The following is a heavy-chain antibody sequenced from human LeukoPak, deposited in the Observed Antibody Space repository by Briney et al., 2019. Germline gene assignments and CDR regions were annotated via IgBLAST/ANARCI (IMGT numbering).Heavy chain of an antibody. CDR1: GYTFPGYY. V-gene: IGHV1-2*04. J-gene: IGHJ3*02. D-gene: IGHD1-14*01. CDR3: ARGITRRDAFDI. CDR2: INPNSGGT. Sequence: GSVKVSCKASGYTFPGYYMHWVRQAPGQGREWMGWINPNSGGTNNAQKFQGWVTMTRDTSISTAYMELSRLRSDDTAVYYCARGITRRDAFDIWGQGTMVTVSS.